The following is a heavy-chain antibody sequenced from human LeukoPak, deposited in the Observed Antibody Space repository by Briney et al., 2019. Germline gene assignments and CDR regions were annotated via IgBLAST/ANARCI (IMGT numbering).Heavy chain of an antibody. CDR3: ARYGDYVGWFDP. Sequence: ASVKVSCKASGYTFTSYDINWVRQATGQGLEWMGWMNPNSGNTGYAQKFQGRVTMTTDTSTSTAYMELRSLRSDDTAVYYCARYGDYVGWFDPWGQGTLVTVSS. J-gene: IGHJ5*02. CDR2: MNPNSGNT. V-gene: IGHV1-8*02. CDR1: GYTFTSYD. D-gene: IGHD4-17*01.